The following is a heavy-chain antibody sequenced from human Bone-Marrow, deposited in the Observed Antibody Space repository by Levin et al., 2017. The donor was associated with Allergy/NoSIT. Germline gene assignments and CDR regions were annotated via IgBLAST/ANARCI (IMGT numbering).Heavy chain of an antibody. J-gene: IGHJ4*02. CDR1: DFTVRTNY. D-gene: IGHD3-10*01. CDR3: ATARVPTPGYFDS. V-gene: IGHV3-53*01. Sequence: SCAASDFTVRTNYVSWVRQASGKGLEWVSVIYGGNSTYYADSVKGRFTVSRDTSHNTVYLHMRSLRAEDTGVYYCATARVPTPGYFDSWGQGVLVTVSP. CDR2: IYGGNST.